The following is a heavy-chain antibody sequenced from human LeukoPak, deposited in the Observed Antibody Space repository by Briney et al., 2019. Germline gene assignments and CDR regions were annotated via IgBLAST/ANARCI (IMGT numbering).Heavy chain of an antibody. V-gene: IGHV3-21*01. J-gene: IGHJ4*02. Sequence: GGSLRLSCTASGFTFSSYSMTWVRQAPGKGREWVSSISSSSSYIYYADSVKGRFTISRDNAKNSLYLQMDSLRAEDTAVYYCARDRGVVPTFFDYWGQGTLVPVSS. CDR2: ISSSSSYI. CDR1: GFTFSSYS. D-gene: IGHD3-3*01. CDR3: ARDRGVVPTFFDY.